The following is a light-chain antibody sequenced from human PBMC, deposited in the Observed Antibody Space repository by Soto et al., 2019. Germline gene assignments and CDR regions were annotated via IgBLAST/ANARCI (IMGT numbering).Light chain of an antibody. CDR1: QSVSSN. CDR3: QQYIKWPPNT. Sequence: EIVMTQSPATLSVSPGERATLSCRASQSVSSNLAWYQQKPGQAPRLLIYGASTRATGIAARFSGSGSGTEFTLTISSLQSEDFAVYYCQQYIKWPPNTFGQGTKVEIK. V-gene: IGKV3-15*01. CDR2: GAS. J-gene: IGKJ1*01.